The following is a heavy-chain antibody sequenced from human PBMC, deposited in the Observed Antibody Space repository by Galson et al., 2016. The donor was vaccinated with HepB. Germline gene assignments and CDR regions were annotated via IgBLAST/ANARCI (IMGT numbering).Heavy chain of an antibody. Sequence: SLRLSCAASRFTFSNYNINWVRQAPGKGLEWLSYISSTSRTVSYADSVQGRFTISRDSATNSVYLQMNSLRAEDTAVYYCARGGGFTAWGHDYWGQGTLVTVSS. V-gene: IGHV3-48*01. D-gene: IGHD3-16*01. CDR2: ISSTSRTV. CDR3: ARGGGFTAWGHDY. CDR1: RFTFSNYN. J-gene: IGHJ4*02.